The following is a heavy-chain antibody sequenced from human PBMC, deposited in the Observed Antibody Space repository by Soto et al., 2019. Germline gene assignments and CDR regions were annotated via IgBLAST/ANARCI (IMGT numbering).Heavy chain of an antibody. J-gene: IGHJ4*02. CDR1: GGSISSGDYY. CDR3: ASGGYNYAVVDY. Sequence: QVQLQESGPGLVKPSQTLSLTCSVSGGSISSGDYYWSWIRQHPGKGLEWIGYITYRGITYYNPCLKSRVSIFVDRSKNKCSLKLHSVTAPDTAVYFCASGGYNYAVVDYWGKGTLVTVSS. V-gene: IGHV4-31*03. D-gene: IGHD5-18*01. CDR2: ITYRGIT.